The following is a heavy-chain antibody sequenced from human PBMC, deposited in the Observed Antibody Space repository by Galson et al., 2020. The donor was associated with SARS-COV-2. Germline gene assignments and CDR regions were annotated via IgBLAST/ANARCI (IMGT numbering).Heavy chain of an antibody. CDR3: ARGRRRSGWYFSCCYFGY. J-gene: IGHJ4*02. V-gene: IGHV4-39*01. CDR1: GGAISSNSYS. CDR2: LHPTGSA. D-gene: IGHD6-19*01. Sequence: ETSEALALTCTVSGGAISSNSYSWRWLRRPPGQGLVSLGSLHPTGSASYNPTLNSRAPISVDTSKNQFSLMLSSVTAADTAVYYCARGRRRSGWYFSCCYFGYGGQGTLVTVSS.